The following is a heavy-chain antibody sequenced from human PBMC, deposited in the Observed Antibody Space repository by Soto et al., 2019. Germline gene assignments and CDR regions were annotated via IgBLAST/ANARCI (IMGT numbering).Heavy chain of an antibody. CDR2: IYYSGST. D-gene: IGHD5-12*01. CDR1: GGSISSSSYY. CDR3: ARLIRLDGYNLPDY. J-gene: IGHJ4*02. V-gene: IGHV4-39*01. Sequence: PSETLSLTCTVSGGSISSSSYYWGWIRQPPGKGLEWIGSIYYSGSTYYNPSLKSRVTISVDTSKNQFSLKLSSVTAADTAVYYCARLIRLDGYNLPDYWGQGTLVTVSS.